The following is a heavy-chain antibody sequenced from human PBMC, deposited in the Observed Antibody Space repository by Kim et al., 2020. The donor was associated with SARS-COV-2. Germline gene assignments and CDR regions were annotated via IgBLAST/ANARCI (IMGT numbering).Heavy chain of an antibody. CDR1: GYSFTSYW. Sequence: GESLKISCKASGYSFTSYWIGWVRQMPGKGLEWMGIIYPGDSDTRYSPSFQGQVTISVDKSITTAYLQWSSLKASDTAMYYCARHAASVRTGTTPGWFDPWGQGTLVRVSS. V-gene: IGHV5-51*01. D-gene: IGHD1-7*01. J-gene: IGHJ5*02. CDR3: ARHAASVRTGTTPGWFDP. CDR2: IYPGDSDT.